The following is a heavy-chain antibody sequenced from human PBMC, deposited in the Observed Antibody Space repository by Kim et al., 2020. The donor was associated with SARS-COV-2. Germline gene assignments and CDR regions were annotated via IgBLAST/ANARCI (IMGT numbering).Heavy chain of an antibody. CDR3: TTARGGHY. J-gene: IGHJ4*02. CDR2: DGGTT. V-gene: IGHV3-15*01. D-gene: IGHD3-16*01. Sequence: DGGTTDYATPVKGRLNISRDNSKNNLYLQMNSLKTEDTAIYYCTTARGGHYWGQGTLVIVSS.